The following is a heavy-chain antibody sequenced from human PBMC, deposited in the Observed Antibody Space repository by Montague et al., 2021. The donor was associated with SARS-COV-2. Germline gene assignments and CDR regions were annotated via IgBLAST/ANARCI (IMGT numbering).Heavy chain of an antibody. CDR3: ASGIAATYYYYMDV. V-gene: IGHV4-39*07. Sequence: SETLSLTCSVSGDSISHSSFYWGWIRQPPGKGLEWIGRIYYSGSSSYNPSLKSRVTISVDTSKNQFSLKLSSVTAADTAVYYCASGIAATYYYYMDVWGKGTTVTVSS. D-gene: IGHD6-13*01. CDR1: GDSISHSSFY. J-gene: IGHJ6*03. CDR2: IYYSGSS.